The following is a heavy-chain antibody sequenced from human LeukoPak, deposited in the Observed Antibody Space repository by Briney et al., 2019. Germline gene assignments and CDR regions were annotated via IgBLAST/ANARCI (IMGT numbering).Heavy chain of an antibody. J-gene: IGHJ4*02. CDR3: ARGKSRGSHIDY. CDR1: GGSISSYY. CDR2: NSGNT. V-gene: IGHV4-59*08. D-gene: IGHD1-26*01. Sequence: SETLSLTCTVSGGSISSYYWSWIRQTPGKGLEWIGSNSGNTYYNPSLKSRVTISVDTSKNQFSLKLRSVTAADTAFYYCARGKSRGSHIDYWGQGTLVTVSS.